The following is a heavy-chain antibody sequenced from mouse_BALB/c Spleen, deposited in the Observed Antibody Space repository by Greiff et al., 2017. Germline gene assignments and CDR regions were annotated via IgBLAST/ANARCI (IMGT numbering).Heavy chain of an antibody. Sequence: DVKLVESGGGLVKPGGSLKLSCAASGFTFSSYAMSWVRQSPEKRLEWVAEISSGGSYTYYPDTVTGRFTISRDNAKNTLYLEMSSLRSEDTAMYYCARGSTVVEYYFDYWGQGTTLTVSS. D-gene: IGHD1-1*01. V-gene: IGHV5-9-4*01. CDR1: GFTFSSYA. CDR3: ARGSTVVEYYFDY. CDR2: ISSGGSYT. J-gene: IGHJ2*01.